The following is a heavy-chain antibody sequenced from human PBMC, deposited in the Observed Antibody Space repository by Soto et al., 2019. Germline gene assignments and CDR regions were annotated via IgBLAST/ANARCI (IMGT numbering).Heavy chain of an antibody. J-gene: IGHJ5*02. CDR3: ATPHYGSGSYYTRGWFDP. CDR1: GYTLTELS. V-gene: IGHV1-24*01. Sequence: ASVKFSCKVSGYTLTELSMHWVRQAPGKGLEWMGGFDPEDGETIYAQKFQGRVTMTEDTSTDTAYMELSSLRSEDTAVYYCATPHYGSGSYYTRGWFDPWGQGTLVTVSS. CDR2: FDPEDGET. D-gene: IGHD3-10*01.